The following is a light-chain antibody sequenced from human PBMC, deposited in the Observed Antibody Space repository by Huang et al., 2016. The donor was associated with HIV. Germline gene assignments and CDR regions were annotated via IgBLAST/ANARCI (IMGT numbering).Light chain of an antibody. CDR1: QAMSNY. CDR3: LQHHAYPRT. V-gene: IGKV1-17*03. J-gene: IGKJ1*01. Sequence: IQMPQSPSAMSASLGDKVTITCRASQAMSNYLVWFQQKPGRAPQRLIDAASSLQSGVPSRFSGSGYGTKFTLTISSLQPEDFATYYCLQHHAYPRTFGQGTKVEVK. CDR2: AAS.